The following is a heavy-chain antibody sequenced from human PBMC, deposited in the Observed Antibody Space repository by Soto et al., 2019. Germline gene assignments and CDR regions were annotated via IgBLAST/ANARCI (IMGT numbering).Heavy chain of an antibody. CDR3: ARDLKGSNSYAFDI. V-gene: IGHV3-72*01. CDR2: TRNKANSYTT. CDR1: GFTFSDHY. J-gene: IGHJ3*02. D-gene: IGHD3-10*01. Sequence: GGSLRLSCAASGFTFSDHYMDWVRQAPGKGLEWVGRTRNKANSYTTEYAASVKGRFTISRDDSKNSLYLQMNSLKTEDTVVYYCARDLKGSNSYAFDIWGQGTMVTVSS.